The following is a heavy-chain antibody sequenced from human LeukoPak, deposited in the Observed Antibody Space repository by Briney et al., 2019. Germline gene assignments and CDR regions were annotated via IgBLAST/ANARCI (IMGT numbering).Heavy chain of an antibody. CDR1: GDSVGTGSYC. Sequence: SETLSLTCTVSGDSVGTGSYCWSWIRQPPGKGLEWIGYIYFSGSTNYNPSLKSRVTISVDTSKNQFSLQLTSVTAADTAVYYCAIENLTFLVDLWGRGTLVTVSS. CDR2: IYFSGST. J-gene: IGHJ2*01. CDR3: AIENLTFLVDL. V-gene: IGHV4-61*01.